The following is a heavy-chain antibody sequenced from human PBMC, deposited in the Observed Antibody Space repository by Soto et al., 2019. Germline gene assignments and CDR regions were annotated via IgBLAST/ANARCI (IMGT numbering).Heavy chain of an antibody. Sequence: GGSLRLSCAASGFTFSSYGMHWVRQAPGKGLEWVAVIWYDGSNKYYADSVKGRFTISRDNAKNTLYLQMDSLRAEDTAVYYCVRAPEQRPIDFWGHGSLVNVSS. V-gene: IGHV3-33*01. D-gene: IGHD6-19*01. CDR2: IWYDGSNK. CDR3: VRAPEQRPIDF. CDR1: GFTFSSYG. J-gene: IGHJ4*01.